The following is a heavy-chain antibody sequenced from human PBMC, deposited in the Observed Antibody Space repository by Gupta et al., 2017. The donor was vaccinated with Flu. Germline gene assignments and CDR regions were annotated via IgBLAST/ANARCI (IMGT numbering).Heavy chain of an antibody. CDR3: ATVTSGC. CDR1: SY. Sequence: SYLQWVRQAPGKGLVWVSRINPVGSSTTYAESVKGRFTISRDNAKNTLYLQMNSLGDDDTAVYYCATVTSGCWGQGTLVTVSS. CDR2: INPVGSST. D-gene: IGHD4-17*01. J-gene: IGHJ4*02. V-gene: IGHV3-74*03.